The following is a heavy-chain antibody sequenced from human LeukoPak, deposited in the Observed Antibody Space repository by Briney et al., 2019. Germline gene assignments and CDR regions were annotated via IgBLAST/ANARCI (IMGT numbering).Heavy chain of an antibody. Sequence: GESLKISCTGSGYSITIYWIGWVRQLPGKGLEWMGYIYPGDCANCYSPFFQRQATILADKSIPTAYMQWSSLTASDTAMYYCARRLPLVKDAFDILGQGAKVTVCS. CDR1: GYSITIYW. J-gene: IGHJ3*02. V-gene: IGHV5-51*01. D-gene: IGHD4-23*01. CDR2: IYPGDCAN. CDR3: ARRLPLVKDAFDI.